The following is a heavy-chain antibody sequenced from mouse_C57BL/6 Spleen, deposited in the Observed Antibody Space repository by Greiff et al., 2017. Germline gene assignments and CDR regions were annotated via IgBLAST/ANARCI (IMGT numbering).Heavy chain of an antibody. CDR1: GYAFSSSW. CDR2: IYPGDGDT. D-gene: IGHD1-1*01. Sequence: LQESGPELVKPGASVKISCKASGYAFSSSWMNWVKQRPGKGLEWIGRIYPGDGDTNYNGKFKGKATLTADKSSSTAYMQLSSLTSEDSAVYFCARLPVLDYWGQGTTLTVSS. V-gene: IGHV1-82*01. CDR3: ARLPVLDY. J-gene: IGHJ2*01.